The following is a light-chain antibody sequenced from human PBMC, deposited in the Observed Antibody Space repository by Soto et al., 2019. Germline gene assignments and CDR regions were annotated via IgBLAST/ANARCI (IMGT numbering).Light chain of an antibody. CDR2: ATS. CDR3: QQGKTTPGT. J-gene: IGKJ1*01. CDR1: QSISAY. V-gene: IGKV1-39*01. Sequence: DIQMTHSPSSLSSSVVDRGTITCRASQSISAYLNWYQQKPGKAPKLLIYATSSLESGVPSRSSGSGSGTDFSLTISTLQPEDFATYYCQQGKTTPGTFGQGTKVDIK.